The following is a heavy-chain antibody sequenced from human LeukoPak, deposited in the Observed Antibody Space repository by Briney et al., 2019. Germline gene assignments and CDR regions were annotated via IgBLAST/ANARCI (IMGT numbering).Heavy chain of an antibody. D-gene: IGHD2-2*01. CDR1: GGTFSSYA. J-gene: IGHJ3*02. Sequence: GASVKDSCKASGGTFSSYAISWVRQAPGQGLEWMGGIIPIFGTANYAQKFQGRVTITTDESTSTAYMELSSLRSEDTAVYYCARGVPRYCSSTSCYFGGAFDIWGQGTMVTVSS. V-gene: IGHV1-69*05. CDR3: ARGVPRYCSSTSCYFGGAFDI. CDR2: IIPIFGTA.